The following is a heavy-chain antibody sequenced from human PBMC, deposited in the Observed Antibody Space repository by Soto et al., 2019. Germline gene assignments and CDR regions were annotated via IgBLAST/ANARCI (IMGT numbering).Heavy chain of an antibody. CDR2: IIPIFGTA. J-gene: IGHJ5*02. CDR1: GGTFSSYA. D-gene: IGHD1-26*01. Sequence: SVKVSCKASGGTFSSYAISWVRQAPGQGLEWMGGIIPIFGTANYAQKFQGRVTITADESTSTAYMELSSLRSEDTAVYYCARESTQWELPNKGWFDPWGQGTLVTVSS. V-gene: IGHV1-69*13. CDR3: ARESTQWELPNKGWFDP.